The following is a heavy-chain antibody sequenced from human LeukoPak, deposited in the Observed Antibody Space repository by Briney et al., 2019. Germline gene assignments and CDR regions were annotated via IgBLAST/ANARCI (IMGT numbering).Heavy chain of an antibody. Sequence: GGSLRLSCAASGFTFNYSWMSWVRQAPGKGLEWVGRIKSKTDDETTDYTAPVNGRFTISRDDSKNTLYLQMNSLKTEDTALYYCTTAPSGYAYMNGWHLDYWGQGALVTVSS. CDR2: IKSKTDDETT. V-gene: IGHV3-15*01. D-gene: IGHD5-18*01. CDR3: TTAPSGYAYMNGWHLDY. J-gene: IGHJ4*02. CDR1: GFTFNYSW.